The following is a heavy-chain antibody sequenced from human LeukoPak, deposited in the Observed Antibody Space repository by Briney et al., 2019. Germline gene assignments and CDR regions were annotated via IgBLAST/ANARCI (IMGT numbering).Heavy chain of an antibody. CDR3: AKKGYYDGSGYYMYYFDH. J-gene: IGHJ4*02. V-gene: IGHV3-23*01. CDR1: GFTFNTYA. CDR2: ISTSGDTT. D-gene: IGHD3-22*01. Sequence: SGGSLRLSCAASGFTFNTYAMNWVRQAPGKGLEWVSTISTSGDTTYYADSVKGRFAISRDNSKNTLYLQMNSLRAEDTAVYYCAKKGYYDGSGYYMYYFDHWGQGTLVTVSS.